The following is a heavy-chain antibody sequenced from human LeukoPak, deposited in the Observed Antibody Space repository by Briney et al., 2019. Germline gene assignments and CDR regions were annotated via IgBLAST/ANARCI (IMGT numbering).Heavy chain of an antibody. D-gene: IGHD3-16*01. Sequence: AGGSLRLSCAASGFTFSSYGMSWVRQAPGKGLESVSAISGSGGSTYYADSVKGRFTISRDNSKNTLYLQMNSLRAEDTAVYYCAKDRGRTNFFDYWGQGTLVTVSS. CDR3: AKDRGRTNFFDY. V-gene: IGHV3-23*01. CDR1: GFTFSSYG. J-gene: IGHJ4*02. CDR2: ISGSGGST.